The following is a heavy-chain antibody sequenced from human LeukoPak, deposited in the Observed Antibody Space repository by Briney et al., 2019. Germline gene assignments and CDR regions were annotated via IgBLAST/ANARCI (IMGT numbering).Heavy chain of an antibody. CDR2: ISGSGGST. Sequence: GGSLRLSCAASGFTFSSYDMSWVRQAPGKGLEWVSEISGSGGSTYYADSVKGRFTISRDNSKNTLYLQMNSLRAEDTAVYYCAKPGRSFTSGCWGQGTLVTVSS. J-gene: IGHJ4*02. D-gene: IGHD3-10*01. CDR1: GFTFSSYD. V-gene: IGHV3-23*01. CDR3: AKPGRSFTSGC.